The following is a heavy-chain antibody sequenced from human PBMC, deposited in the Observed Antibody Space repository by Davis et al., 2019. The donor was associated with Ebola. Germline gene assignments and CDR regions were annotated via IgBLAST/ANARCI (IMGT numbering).Heavy chain of an antibody. Sequence: GESLKISCAASGFTFDDYAMHWVRQAPGKGLEWVSLISGDGGSTYYADSVKGRFTISRDNSKNSLYLQMNSLRTEDTALYYCAKDSKNGDCSGGSCYGGAFDIWGQGTMVTVSS. D-gene: IGHD2-15*01. CDR2: ISGDGGST. CDR1: GFTFDDYA. CDR3: AKDSKNGDCSGGSCYGGAFDI. V-gene: IGHV3-43*02. J-gene: IGHJ3*02.